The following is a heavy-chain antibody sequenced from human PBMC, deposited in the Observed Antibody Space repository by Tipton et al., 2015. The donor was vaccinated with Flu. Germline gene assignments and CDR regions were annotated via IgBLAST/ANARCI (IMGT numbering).Heavy chain of an antibody. V-gene: IGHV4-38-2*02. D-gene: IGHD2-2*01. Sequence: TLSLTCDVSGFFISGGHYWGWIRQPPGKGLEWIGSMHHSGSTYSNASLRSRVRMSVDTSKNQDFLRLSSVTAADTAVYYCARDPSLGMPDYFDYWGQGTLVTASS. CDR2: MHHSGST. CDR3: ARDPSLGMPDYFDY. J-gene: IGHJ4*02. CDR1: GFFISGGHY.